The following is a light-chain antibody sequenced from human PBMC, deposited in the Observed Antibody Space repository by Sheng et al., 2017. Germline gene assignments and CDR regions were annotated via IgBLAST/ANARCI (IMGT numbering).Light chain of an antibody. Sequence: QSALTQPPSASGSPGQSVTISCTGTSSDVGGYNYVSWYQQHPGKAPKLMIYEVSKRPSGVPDRFSGSKSGNTASLTVSGLQAEDEADYYCAAWDNRPNGQVFGTGTTVTVL. V-gene: IGLV2-8*01. CDR1: SSDVGGYNY. CDR3: AAWDNRPNGQV. J-gene: IGLJ1*01. CDR2: EVS.